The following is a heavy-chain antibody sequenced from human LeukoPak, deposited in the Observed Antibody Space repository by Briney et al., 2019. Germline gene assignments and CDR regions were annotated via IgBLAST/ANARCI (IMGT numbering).Heavy chain of an antibody. J-gene: IGHJ4*02. CDR1: GFTFSSYG. D-gene: IGHD2-2*01. V-gene: IGHV3-33*01. CDR3: ARSQATAMVSDY. CDR2: IWYDGSNK. Sequence: GGSLRLSCAPSGFTFSSYGMHWVRQTPGKGLEWVAVIWYDGSNKYYADSVKGRFTISRDNSKNTLYLQMNSLRAEDTAVYYCARSQATAMVSDYWGQGTLVTVSS.